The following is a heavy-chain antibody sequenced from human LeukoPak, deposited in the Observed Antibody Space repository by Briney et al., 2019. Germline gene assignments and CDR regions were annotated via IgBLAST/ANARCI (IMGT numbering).Heavy chain of an antibody. J-gene: IGHJ4*02. CDR3: ARAGTDYDILTGYWVY. Sequence: SVKVSCKASGYTFTSYYMHWVRQAPGQGLEWMGGITPIFGTANYAQKFQGRVTITADKSTSTAYMELSSLRSEDTAVYYCARAGTDYDILTGYWVYWGQGTLVTVSS. CDR2: ITPIFGTA. D-gene: IGHD3-9*01. V-gene: IGHV1-69*06. CDR1: GYTFTSYY.